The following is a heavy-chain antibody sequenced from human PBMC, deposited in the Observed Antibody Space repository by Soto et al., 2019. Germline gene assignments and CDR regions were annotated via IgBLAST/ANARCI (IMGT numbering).Heavy chain of an antibody. CDR2: IYYSGST. D-gene: IGHD2-15*01. J-gene: IGHJ4*02. CDR1: GGSISSYY. Sequence: QVQLQESGPGLVKPSETLSLTCTVSGGSISSYYWRWIRQPPGKGLEWIGYIYYSGSTKHNPSLKSRSTISADTSKNQFSLKLSSVTAADPAVYFCARRYGGTFDYWGQGTLVTVSS. CDR3: ARRYGGTFDY. V-gene: IGHV4-59*08.